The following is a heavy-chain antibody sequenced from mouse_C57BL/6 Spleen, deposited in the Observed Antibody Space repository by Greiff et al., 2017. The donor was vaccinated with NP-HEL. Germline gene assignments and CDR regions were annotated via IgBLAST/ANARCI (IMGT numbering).Heavy chain of an antibody. J-gene: IGHJ3*01. CDR2: IDPETGGT. CDR1: GYTFTDYE. CDR3: TRFRYYGSSWFAY. D-gene: IGHD1-1*01. V-gene: IGHV1-15*01. Sequence: QVQLKESGAELVRPGASVTLSCKASGYTFTDYEMHWVKQTPVHGLEWIGAIDPETGGTAYNQKFKGKAILTADKSSSTAYMELRSLTSEDSAVYYCTRFRYYGSSWFAYWDQGTLVTVSA.